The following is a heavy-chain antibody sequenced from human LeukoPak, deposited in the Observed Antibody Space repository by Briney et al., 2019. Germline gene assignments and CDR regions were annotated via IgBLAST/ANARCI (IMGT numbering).Heavy chain of an antibody. CDR1: GFTFSSYG. CDR2: IWYDGSNK. D-gene: IGHD3-9*01. J-gene: IGHJ4*02. Sequence: GGSLRLSCAASGFTFSSYGMHWVRQAPSKGLEWVAVIWYDGSNKYYADSVKGRFTISRDNSKDTLYLQMNSLRAEDTAVYYCARTMRPILTGYYSLDYWGQGTLVTVSS. V-gene: IGHV3-33*01. CDR3: ARTMRPILTGYYSLDY.